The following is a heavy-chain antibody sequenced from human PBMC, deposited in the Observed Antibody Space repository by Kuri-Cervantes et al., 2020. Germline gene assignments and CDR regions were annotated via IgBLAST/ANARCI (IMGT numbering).Heavy chain of an antibody. CDR1: GYTFTSYD. CDR3: ARDPLLLRYFDWSINGWFDP. V-gene: IGHV1-8*01. D-gene: IGHD3-9*01. CDR2: MNPNGGNT. Sequence: ASVKVSCKASGYTFTSYDINWVRQATGQGLEWMGWMNPNGGNTGYAQKFQGRVTMTRNTSISTAYMELSRLRSDDTAVYYCARDPLLLRYFDWSINGWFDPWGQGTLVTVSS. J-gene: IGHJ5*02.